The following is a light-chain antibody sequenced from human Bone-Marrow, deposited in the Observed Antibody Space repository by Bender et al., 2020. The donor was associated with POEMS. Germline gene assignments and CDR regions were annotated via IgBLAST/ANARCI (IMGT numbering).Light chain of an antibody. CDR2: DDS. CDR3: QVWDSSSDHLV. J-gene: IGLJ3*02. Sequence: SNVLTQPPSVSLAPGQTATVTCGGFNIGTKSVHWYQQKPGQAPALVVYDDSDRPSGIPERFSGSKSGNTATLTISGVETGDEADYYCQVWDSSSDHLVFGGGTKLTVL. V-gene: IGLV3-21*02. CDR1: NIGTKS.